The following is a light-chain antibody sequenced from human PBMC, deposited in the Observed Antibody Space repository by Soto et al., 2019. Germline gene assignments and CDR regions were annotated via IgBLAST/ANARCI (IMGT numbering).Light chain of an antibody. CDR2: EVS. CDR1: SSDVGGYNY. CDR3: SSYACSNNLV. V-gene: IGLV2-8*01. Sequence: QSVLTQPPSASVSPGQSVTISCTGTSSDVGGYNYVSWYQQHPGKAPKLMIYEVSKRPSGVPDRFSGSKSGNTAALTVSGLQAEDEADYYCSSYACSNNLVFGGGTKLTVL. J-gene: IGLJ2*01.